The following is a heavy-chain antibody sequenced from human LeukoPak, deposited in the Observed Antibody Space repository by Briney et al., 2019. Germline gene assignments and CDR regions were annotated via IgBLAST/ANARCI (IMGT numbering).Heavy chain of an antibody. CDR3: ARVGDTAMPLGGPFDY. J-gene: IGHJ4*02. D-gene: IGHD5-18*01. Sequence: ASVKVSCKASGYTFTGYYMHWVRQAPGQGLEWMGWINPNSGGTNYAQKFQGRVTMTRDTSISTAYMELSRLRSDDTAVYYCARVGDTAMPLGGPFDYWGQGTLVTVSS. V-gene: IGHV1-2*02. CDR1: GYTFTGYY. CDR2: INPNSGGT.